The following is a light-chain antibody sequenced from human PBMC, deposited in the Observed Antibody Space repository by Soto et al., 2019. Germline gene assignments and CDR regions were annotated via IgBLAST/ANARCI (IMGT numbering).Light chain of an antibody. J-gene: IGKJ4*01. CDR2: DAS. V-gene: IGKV3-11*01. CDR1: QSVSNY. Sequence: EIVLTQSPATLSLSPGERATLSCRASQSVSNYLAWYQQKPGQAPRLLIYDASNRATGIPARFSGSGSGTDFTLTISRLEPEDFAVYYCQQYNNWPPLTFGGGTKVDIK. CDR3: QQYNNWPPLT.